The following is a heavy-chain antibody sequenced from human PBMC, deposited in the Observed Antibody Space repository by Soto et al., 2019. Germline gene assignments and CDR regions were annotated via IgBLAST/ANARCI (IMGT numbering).Heavy chain of an antibody. CDR3: ARSRLPFSGYEPSRD. D-gene: IGHD5-12*01. J-gene: IGHJ4*02. Sequence: QVQLVESGGGVVQTGRSLILSCAASGLTFSSYGMEWVRQTPGKGLEWVAGIWYDGSTKYYADSVKGRFTISRDNSKNTFYLQMNSLRAEDTAVYYCARSRLPFSGYEPSRDWGQGTLVTVSS. CDR1: GLTFSSYG. V-gene: IGHV3-33*01. CDR2: IWYDGSTK.